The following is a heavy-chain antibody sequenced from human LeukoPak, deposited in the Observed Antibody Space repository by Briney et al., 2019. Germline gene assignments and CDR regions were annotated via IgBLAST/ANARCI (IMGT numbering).Heavy chain of an antibody. V-gene: IGHV1-2*02. J-gene: IGHJ5*02. CDR3: ARMSDILTGHYPQWFDP. CDR1: GYTFNGYY. CDR2: INPNSGGT. Sequence: ASVKVSCKASGYTFNGYYMHWVRQAPGQGLEWMGWINPNSGGTSYAQKFQGRVTMTRDTSVSTAYMELSRLRSDDTAVYYCARMSDILTGHYPQWFDPWGQGTLVTVSS. D-gene: IGHD3-9*01.